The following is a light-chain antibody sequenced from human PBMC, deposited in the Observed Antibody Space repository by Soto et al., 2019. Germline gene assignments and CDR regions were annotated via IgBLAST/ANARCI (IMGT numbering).Light chain of an antibody. J-gene: IGKJ1*01. CDR3: QQYSHWPPWT. V-gene: IGKV3D-15*01. CDR2: GAS. Sequence: EIVMTQSPATLSVSPGERATLSCRASQSVSSTLAWYQQKPGQAPRLLIYGASTRATGIPVRFSGSGSGTEFTLTISSLQSEDFAVYYCQQYSHWPPWTFGQGTKVESK. CDR1: QSVSST.